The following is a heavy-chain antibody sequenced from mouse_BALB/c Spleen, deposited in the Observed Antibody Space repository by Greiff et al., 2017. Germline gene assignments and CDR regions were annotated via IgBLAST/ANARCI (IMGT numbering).Heavy chain of an antibody. J-gene: IGHJ3*01. Sequence: EVQLQQSGTVLARPGASVKMSCKASGYTFTSYWMHWVKQRPGQGLEWIGAIYPGNRDTSYNQKFKGKAKLTAVTSTSTAYMELSSLTNEDSAVYYCTREVWYPAWFAYWGQGTLVTVSA. CDR3: TREVWYPAWFAY. CDR1: GYTFTSYW. CDR2: IYPGNRDT. V-gene: IGHV1-5*01. D-gene: IGHD2-10*02.